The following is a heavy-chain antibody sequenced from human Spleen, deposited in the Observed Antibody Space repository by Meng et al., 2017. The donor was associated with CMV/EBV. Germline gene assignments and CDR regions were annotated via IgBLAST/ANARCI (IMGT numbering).Heavy chain of an antibody. D-gene: IGHD4-17*01. V-gene: IGHV4-34*01. J-gene: IGHJ4*02. CDR2: INHSGST. CDR1: VGSFRGYY. Sequence: QWRAGLLQPSEPLPLTCAVYVGSFRGYYWSWIRQPPGKGLEWIGEINHSGSTNYNPSLKSRVTISVDTSKNQFSLKLSSVTAADTAVYYCATGTTGFISYWGQGTLVTVSS. CDR3: ATGTTGFISY.